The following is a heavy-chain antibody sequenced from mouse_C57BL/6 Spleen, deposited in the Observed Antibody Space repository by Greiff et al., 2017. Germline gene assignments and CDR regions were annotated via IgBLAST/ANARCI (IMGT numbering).Heavy chain of an antibody. V-gene: IGHV1-80*01. D-gene: IGHD1-1*01. CDR3: SRFLYGSCNFGY. Sequence: QVQLQQSGAELVKPGASVKISCKASGYAFSSYWMNWVKQRPGKGLEWIGQIYPGDGDTNYNGKFKGKATLTADKSSSTAYMQLSSRTSEDSAVYFCSRFLYGSCNFGYWGQGTTLTVSA. CDR1: GYAFSSYW. CDR2: IYPGDGDT. J-gene: IGHJ2*01.